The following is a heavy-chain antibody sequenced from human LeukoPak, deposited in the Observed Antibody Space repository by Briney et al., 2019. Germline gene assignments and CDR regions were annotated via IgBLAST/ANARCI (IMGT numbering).Heavy chain of an antibody. CDR1: GFTFSNYN. V-gene: IGHV3-21*01. CDR2: ISTDSIDR. CDR3: ARVTYGSGSK. J-gene: IGHJ4*02. Sequence: GGSLRLSCAASGFTFSNYNMNWVRQAPGKGLEWVSSISTDSIDRDYADSLKGRFAISRDNANNSLYLQINSLRVEDTAVYYCARVTYGSGSKWGQGTLVTVSS. D-gene: IGHD3-10*01.